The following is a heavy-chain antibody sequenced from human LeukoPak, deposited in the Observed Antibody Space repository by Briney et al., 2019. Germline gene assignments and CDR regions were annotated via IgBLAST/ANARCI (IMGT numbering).Heavy chain of an antibody. CDR2: IYYSGST. CDR1: GGSINSSSYY. V-gene: IGHV4-39*01. Sequence: SETLSLTCTVSGGSINSSSYYWGWIRQPPGKGLEWIGSIYYSGSTYYNPSLKSRVTISVDTSKNQISLKLSSVTAADRAVYYCARHIGYSSGWTDYWGQGTLVTVSS. J-gene: IGHJ4*02. D-gene: IGHD6-25*01. CDR3: ARHIGYSSGWTDY.